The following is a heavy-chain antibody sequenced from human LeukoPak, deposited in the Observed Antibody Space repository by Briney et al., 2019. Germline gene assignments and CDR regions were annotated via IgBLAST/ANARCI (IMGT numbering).Heavy chain of an antibody. CDR3: ARDRGYCNSISCHPLDS. V-gene: IGHV1-2*02. CDR1: GYTFTGYY. Sequence: SVKVSFKASGYTFTGYYMHWVRQAPGQGLEWMGWINPNSGGTNYAQKFQGRVTMTRDTSISTAYMELSRLRSDDTAVYYCARDRGYCNSISCHPLDSWGQGTLVTVSS. D-gene: IGHD2-2*01. J-gene: IGHJ4*02. CDR2: INPNSGGT.